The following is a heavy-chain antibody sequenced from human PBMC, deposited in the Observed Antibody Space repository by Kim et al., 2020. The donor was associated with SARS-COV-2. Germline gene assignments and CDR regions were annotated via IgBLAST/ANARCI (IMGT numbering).Heavy chain of an antibody. CDR3: AKDPTPGLLWPRVVGY. CDR2: ISGSGGST. J-gene: IGHJ4*02. CDR1: GFTFSSYA. Sequence: GGSLRLSCAASGFTFSSYAMSWVRQAPGKGLEWVSAISGSGGSTYYADSVKGRFTISRDNSKNTLYLQMNSLRAEDTAVYYCAKDPTPGLLWPRVVGYWGQGTLVTVSS. D-gene: IGHD3-10*01. V-gene: IGHV3-23*01.